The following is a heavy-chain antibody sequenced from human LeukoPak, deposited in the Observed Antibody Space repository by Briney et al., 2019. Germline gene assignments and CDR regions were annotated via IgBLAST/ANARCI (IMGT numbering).Heavy chain of an antibody. V-gene: IGHV4-59*08. Sequence: SETLSLTCTVSASSISDSYWSWIRQSPGKGLEWAGQIHYSGGTIYNPSLRGRVTISLDTSKTLLSLELSPVTATDTAVYYCVRHGTGQKAFDIWGHGTTVTVSS. CDR3: VRHGTGQKAFDI. CDR2: IHYSGGT. CDR1: ASSISDSY. J-gene: IGHJ3*02. D-gene: IGHD1-14*01.